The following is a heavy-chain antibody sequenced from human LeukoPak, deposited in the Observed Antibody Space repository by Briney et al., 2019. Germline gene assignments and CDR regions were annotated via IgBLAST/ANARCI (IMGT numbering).Heavy chain of an antibody. CDR3: AKGVALASPYYFDY. Sequence: PGGSLRLSCAASGFTFSSYAMSWVRQAPGKGLEWVSPISGSGSGTYYADSVKGRFTISRDNSKNTLYLQMNSLRAEDTAVYYCAKGVALASPYYFDYWGQGTLVTVSS. V-gene: IGHV3-23*01. D-gene: IGHD6-19*01. CDR2: ISGSGSGT. J-gene: IGHJ4*02. CDR1: GFTFSSYA.